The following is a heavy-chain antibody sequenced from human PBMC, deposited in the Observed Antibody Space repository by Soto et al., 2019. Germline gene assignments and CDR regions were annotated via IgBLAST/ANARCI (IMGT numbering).Heavy chain of an antibody. CDR2: IYYSGST. CDR3: ARHWRERYFDL. V-gene: IGHV4-59*08. CDR1: GGSISSYY. Sequence: SETLSLTCTVSGGSISSYYWSWIRQPPGKGLEWIGYIYYSGSTNYNPSLKSRVTISVDTSKNQFSLKLSSVTAADTAVYYCARHWRERYFDLWGRGTLVTVSS. J-gene: IGHJ2*01.